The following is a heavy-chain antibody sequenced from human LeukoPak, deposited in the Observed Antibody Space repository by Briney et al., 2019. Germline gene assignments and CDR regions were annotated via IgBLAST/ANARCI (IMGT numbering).Heavy chain of an antibody. V-gene: IGHV3-7*01. CDR3: ARDIQLWPDGLRSLYFDF. CDR1: GFTFSNYW. J-gene: IGHJ4*02. D-gene: IGHD5-18*01. CDR2: IKQDGSEK. Sequence: GGSLRLSCAASGFTFSNYWMSWVRQAPGKGLEWVANIKQDGSEKYYVDSVKGRFTISRDNAKNSLYLQMNSLRAEDTAVYYCARDIQLWPDGLRSLYFDFWGQGTLVTVSS.